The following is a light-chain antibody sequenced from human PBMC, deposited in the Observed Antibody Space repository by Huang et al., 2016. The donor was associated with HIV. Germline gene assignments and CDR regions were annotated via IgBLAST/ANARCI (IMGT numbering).Light chain of an antibody. Sequence: DVVMTQSPLSLPVTLGQPASISCRSSESLVYSDGNTYVNWFQQRPGQSPRRLIYKVSYRDSGVPDRFSGSGSATNFTLKISRVEAEDVGIYYCMQGSHWPPTFGPGTKVDFK. CDR2: KVS. V-gene: IGKV2-30*01. J-gene: IGKJ3*01. CDR1: ESLVYSDGNTY. CDR3: MQGSHWPPT.